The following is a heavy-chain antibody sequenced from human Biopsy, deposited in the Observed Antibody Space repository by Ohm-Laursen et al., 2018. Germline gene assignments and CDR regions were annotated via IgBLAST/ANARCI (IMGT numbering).Heavy chain of an antibody. CDR2: ISSSGRTM. CDR1: AFTFSNDW. V-gene: IGHV3-11*01. D-gene: IGHD5-24*01. J-gene: IGHJ4*02. CDR3: ATTRSFDN. Sequence: SLRLSCAASAFTFSNDWMHWFRQAPGKGLEWVSYISSSGRTMYYADSVKGRFTISRDNANKSLYLQMNSLRAEDTAVYYCATTRSFDNWGQGTLVTVSS.